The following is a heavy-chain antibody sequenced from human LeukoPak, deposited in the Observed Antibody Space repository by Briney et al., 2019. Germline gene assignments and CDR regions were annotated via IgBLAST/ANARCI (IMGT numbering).Heavy chain of an antibody. CDR1: GGSISGYS. Sequence: SETLSLTCTVSGGSISGYSWSWIRQPPGKGLEWIGYTHYSGSSNYNPSLKSRVTISVDTSKNQFSLKVSSVTAADTAVYYCARCGRNNRGYYYMEDWGKGTTVTVSS. D-gene: IGHD2/OR15-2a*01. CDR2: THYSGSS. J-gene: IGHJ6*03. CDR3: ARCGRNNRGYYYMED. V-gene: IGHV4-59*01.